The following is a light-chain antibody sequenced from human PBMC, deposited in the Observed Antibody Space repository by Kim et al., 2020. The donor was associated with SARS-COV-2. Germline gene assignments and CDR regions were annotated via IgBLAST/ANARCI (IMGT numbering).Light chain of an antibody. V-gene: IGLV4-69*01. J-gene: IGLJ3*02. CDR2: LNSDGSH. Sequence: SVKLTCTLSSGTSSYAIAWHQQQPGKGPRYLMKLNSDGSHSKGDGIPDRFSGSSSGAERYLTISSLQSEDEADYYCQTWGTGINWVFGGGTQLTVL. CDR1: SGTSSYA. CDR3: QTWGTGINWV.